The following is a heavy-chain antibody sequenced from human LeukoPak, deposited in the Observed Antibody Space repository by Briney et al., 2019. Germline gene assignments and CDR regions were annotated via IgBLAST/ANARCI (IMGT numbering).Heavy chain of an antibody. J-gene: IGHJ4*02. CDR2: IYYSGST. V-gene: IGHV4-59*01. CDR3: AREDPVGATYFDY. Sequence: PSETLSLTCAVYGGSFSGYYWSWIRQPPGKGLEWIGYIYYSGSTNYNPSLKSRVTISVDTSKNQFSLKLSSVTAADTAVYYCAREDPVGATYFDYWGQRTLVTVSS. CDR1: GGSFSGYY. D-gene: IGHD1-26*01.